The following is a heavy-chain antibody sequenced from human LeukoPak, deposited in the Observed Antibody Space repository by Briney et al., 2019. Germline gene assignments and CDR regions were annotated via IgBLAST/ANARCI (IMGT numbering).Heavy chain of an antibody. CDR1: GYTFTDYY. D-gene: IGHD2-2*01. Sequence: ATVKISCKVSGYTFTDYYMHWVQQAPGKGLEWMGLVDPEDGETIYAEKFQARVTITADTSTDTAYMELSSLRSEDTAVYYCATRGICSSTSCDNSPYYFDYWGQGTLVTVSS. J-gene: IGHJ4*02. CDR3: ATRGICSSTSCDNSPYYFDY. V-gene: IGHV1-69-2*01. CDR2: VDPEDGET.